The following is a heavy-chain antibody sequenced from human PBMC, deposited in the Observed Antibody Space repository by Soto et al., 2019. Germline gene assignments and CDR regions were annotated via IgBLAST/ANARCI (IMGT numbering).Heavy chain of an antibody. CDR2: LSSSSSHI. CDR3: ASELYGSGDFDY. CDR1: GFTFSSYS. V-gene: IGHV3-21*06. D-gene: IGHD3-10*01. Sequence: EVQLVESGGGLVKPGGSLRLSCAASGFTFSSYSMNWVRQAPGKGLEWVSSLSSSSSHIYHADSVKGRFTISRDNDKTSLYLQLHCLRVGGTAVDYCASELYGSGDFDYWGQGTLVTVSS. J-gene: IGHJ4*02.